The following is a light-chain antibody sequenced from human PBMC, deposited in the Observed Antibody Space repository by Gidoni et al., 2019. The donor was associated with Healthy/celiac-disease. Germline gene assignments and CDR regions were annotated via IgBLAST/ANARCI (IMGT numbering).Light chain of an antibody. J-gene: IGLJ2*01. Sequence: SYELTQPPSGSVSPGQTASITCSGDKLGDQYACWYQQKPGQSPVLVIYQDSKRPSGIPERFSGSNSGNTATLTISGTQAMDEADYYCQAWDSSTVVFGGGTKLTVL. CDR2: QDS. CDR3: QAWDSSTVV. CDR1: KLGDQY. V-gene: IGLV3-1*01.